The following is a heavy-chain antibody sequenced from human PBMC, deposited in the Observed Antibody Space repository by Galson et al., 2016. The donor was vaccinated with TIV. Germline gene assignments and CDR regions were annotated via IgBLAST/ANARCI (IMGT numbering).Heavy chain of an antibody. CDR1: GGSFSDYS. CDR3: VRGPRLETYYDSTGFLYYFDY. D-gene: IGHD3-22*01. V-gene: IGHV4-34*01. J-gene: IGHJ4*02. Sequence: SETLSLTCAVSGGSFSDYSWNWIRQPPGKGLEWIGEINHSGSTNYNPSLRSRVTISIDTSRNQFSLRLSSVTAADTAVYYCVRGPRLETYYDSTGFLYYFDYWGQGTLVTVSS. CDR2: INHSGST.